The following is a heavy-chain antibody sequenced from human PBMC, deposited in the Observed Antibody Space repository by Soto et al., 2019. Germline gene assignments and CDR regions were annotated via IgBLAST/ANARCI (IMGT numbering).Heavy chain of an antibody. CDR2: INHSGST. J-gene: IGHJ6*03. D-gene: IGHD1-26*01. CDR3: ARVKSRGAPKGDYYYYYMDV. Sequence: SETLSLTCAVYGGSFSGYYWSWIRQPPGKGLEWIGEINHSGSTNYNPSLKSRVTISVDTSKNQFSLKLSSVTAADTAVYYCARVKSRGAPKGDYYYYYMDVWGKGTTVTVSS. V-gene: IGHV4-34*01. CDR1: GGSFSGYY.